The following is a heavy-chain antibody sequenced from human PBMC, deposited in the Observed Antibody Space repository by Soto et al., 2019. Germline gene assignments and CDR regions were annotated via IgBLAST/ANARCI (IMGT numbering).Heavy chain of an antibody. Sequence: SETLSLTCAVYGGSFSGYYWSWIRQPPGKGLEWIGEINHSGSTNYNPSLKSRVNISVDTSKNQLSLKLSTVTAADTAVYYCARNRGYYGSGRYYYYYMDVWGKGTTVTVSS. CDR3: ARNRGYYGSGRYYYYYMDV. CDR2: INHSGST. V-gene: IGHV4-34*01. CDR1: GGSFSGYY. D-gene: IGHD3-10*01. J-gene: IGHJ6*03.